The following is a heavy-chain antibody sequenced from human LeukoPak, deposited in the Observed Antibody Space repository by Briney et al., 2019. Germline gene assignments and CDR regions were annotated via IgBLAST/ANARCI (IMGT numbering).Heavy chain of an antibody. CDR2: ISGSGGST. Sequence: GGSLRLSCAASGFTFSSYAMSWVRQAPGKGLEWVSAISGSGGSTYYADSVKGRFTISRDNSKNTLYLQMNSLRAEDTAVYYCAKGGDHIAVSLVSPPYDYWGQGTLVTVSS. V-gene: IGHV3-23*01. CDR1: GFTFSSYA. J-gene: IGHJ4*02. CDR3: AKGGDHIAVSLVSPPYDY. D-gene: IGHD2-15*01.